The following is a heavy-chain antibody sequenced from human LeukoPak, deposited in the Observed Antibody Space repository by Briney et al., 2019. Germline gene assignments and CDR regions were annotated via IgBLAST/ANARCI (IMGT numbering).Heavy chain of an antibody. D-gene: IGHD3-22*01. V-gene: IGHV4-59*01. Sequence: SETLSLTCTVSGGSISSYYWSWIRQPPGKGLEWIGYIYYSGSTNYNPSLKSRVTISVDTSKNQFSLKLSSVTAADTAVYYCAREAPDYYDSSGYFMTGAFDIWGQGTMVTVSS. CDR2: IYYSGST. CDR3: AREAPDYYDSSGYFMTGAFDI. J-gene: IGHJ3*02. CDR1: GGSISSYY.